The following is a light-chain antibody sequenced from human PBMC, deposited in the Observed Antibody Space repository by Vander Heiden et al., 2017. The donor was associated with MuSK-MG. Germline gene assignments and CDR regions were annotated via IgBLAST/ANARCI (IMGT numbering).Light chain of an antibody. CDR1: QEISNY. J-gene: IGKJ4*01. V-gene: IGKV1-33*01. CDR3: QQNDNLPLT. Sequence: DMQMTRSPSSLSASVGDRVTITCQASQEISNYFNWLQQKPGEAPKFLIYDASNLETGVPSRFSGSSSATDFTLTISILHVEDIATYYCQQNDNLPLTFGGGTKLEIK. CDR2: DAS.